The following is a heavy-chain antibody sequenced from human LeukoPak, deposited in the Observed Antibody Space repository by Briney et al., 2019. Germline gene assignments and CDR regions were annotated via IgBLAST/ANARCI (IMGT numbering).Heavy chain of an antibody. CDR2: ISSSSSTI. V-gene: IGHV3-48*01. CDR1: GFTFSSYS. D-gene: IGHD2-2*01. CDR3: ATSSNAPGNH. Sequence: PGGSLRLSCAASGFTFSSYSMNWVRQAPGKGLEWVSSISSSSSTIYYADSVKGRFTISRDNAKNSLSLQMNSLRAEDTAVYYCATSSNAPGNHWGQGTLVTVSS. J-gene: IGHJ5*02.